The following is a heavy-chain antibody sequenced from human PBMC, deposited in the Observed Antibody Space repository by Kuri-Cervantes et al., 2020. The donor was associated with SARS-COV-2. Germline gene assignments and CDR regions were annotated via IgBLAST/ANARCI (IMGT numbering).Heavy chain of an antibody. CDR1: GFTVSCNE. V-gene: IGHV3-38-3*01. CDR3: ASAEEYYYDSSGYSYYYYGMDV. CDR2: ISSGST. Sequence: GESLKISCAASGFTVSCNEMSWVRQAPGKGLEWVSSISSGSTYYADSRKGRFTISRDNSQNTLHLQMNSLRAEDTAVYYCASAEEYYYDSSGYSYYYYGMDVWGQGNTVTVAS. J-gene: IGHJ6*02. D-gene: IGHD3-22*01.